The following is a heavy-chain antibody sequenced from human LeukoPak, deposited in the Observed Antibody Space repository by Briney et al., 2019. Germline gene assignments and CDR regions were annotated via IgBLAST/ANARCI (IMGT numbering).Heavy chain of an antibody. J-gene: IGHJ4*02. CDR2: ISSSSSYI. D-gene: IGHD3-22*01. V-gene: IGHV3-21*01. CDR1: GFTFSSYS. Sequence: NPGGSLRLSCAASGFTFSSYSMNWVRQAPGKGLEWVSSISSSSSYIYYADSVKGRFTISRDNAKNSLYLQMNSLRAEDTAVYYCATDLKHYDSSVNDYWGQGTLVTVSS. CDR3: ATDLKHYDSSVNDY.